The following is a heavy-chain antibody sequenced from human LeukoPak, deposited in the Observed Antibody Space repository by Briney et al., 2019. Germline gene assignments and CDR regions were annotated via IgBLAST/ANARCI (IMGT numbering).Heavy chain of an antibody. V-gene: IGHV3-23*01. CDR3: AKAVRDYYGSGSYSGFDY. D-gene: IGHD3-10*01. J-gene: IGHJ4*02. CDR1: GFTFSSYS. Sequence: GGSLRLSCAASGFTFSSYSMNWVRQAPGKGLEWVSAISGSGGSTYYADSVKGRFTISRDNSKNTLYLQMNSLRAEDTAVYYCAKAVRDYYGSGSYSGFDYWGQGTLVTVSS. CDR2: ISGSGGST.